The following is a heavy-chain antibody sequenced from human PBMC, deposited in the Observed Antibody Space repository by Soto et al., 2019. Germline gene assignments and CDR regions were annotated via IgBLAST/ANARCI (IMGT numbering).Heavy chain of an antibody. CDR2: IIPIFGTA. CDR1: GYTFTGYY. D-gene: IGHD6-13*01. Sequence: SVKVSCKASGYTFTGYYMHWVRQAPGQGLEWMGGIIPIFGTANYAQKFQGRVTITADESTSTAYMELSSLRSEDTAVYYCARGSAAAAGLYYFDYWGQGTLVTVSS. V-gene: IGHV1-69*13. J-gene: IGHJ4*02. CDR3: ARGSAAAAGLYYFDY.